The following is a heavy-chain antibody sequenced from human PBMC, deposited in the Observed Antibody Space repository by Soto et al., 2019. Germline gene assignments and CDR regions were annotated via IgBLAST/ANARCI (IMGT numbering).Heavy chain of an antibody. V-gene: IGHV4-39*01. Sequence: QLQLQESGPGLVKPSETLSLSCTVSGGSITSSSYWGWIRQPPGKGLEWIGSIYSTGNTYYNPSLKGRVTISADTSKHQFSLNLSSVTAADTAVYYCRSSSRYSTDVWGQGTTVYVSS. CDR3: RSSSRYSTDV. CDR2: IYSTGNT. D-gene: IGHD6-13*01. J-gene: IGHJ6*02. CDR1: GGSITSSSY.